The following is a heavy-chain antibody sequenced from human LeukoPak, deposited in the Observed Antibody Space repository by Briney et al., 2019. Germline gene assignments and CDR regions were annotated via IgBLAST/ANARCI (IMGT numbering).Heavy chain of an antibody. V-gene: IGHV3-23*01. CDR2: INGPGNST. CDR1: DLIFNAYG. J-gene: IGHJ4*02. CDR3: ATYRQVLLPFES. D-gene: IGHD2-8*02. Sequence: GGSLRLSCAASDLIFNAYGMSWVRQTPGMGLEWVAAINGPGNSTYYADSVRGRFTISRDNSKNMLFLQMSSLRAEDTAIYYCATYRQVLLPFESWGQGTLVTVSS.